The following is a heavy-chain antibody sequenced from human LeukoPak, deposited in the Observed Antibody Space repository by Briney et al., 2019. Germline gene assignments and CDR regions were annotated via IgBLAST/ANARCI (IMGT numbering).Heavy chain of an antibody. J-gene: IGHJ4*02. CDR2: IKNQTDGGTT. V-gene: IGHV3-15*01. CDR3: TTVAPVDY. CDR1: GFTFSNAW. Sequence: WEPLRLSCAASGFTFSNAWMSWVRQAPGKGLEWVGRIKNQTDGGTTDYAAPVKGRLIISTDESKNTLYLQMNSQKTGDTAVYYCTTVAPVDYWGQGTLVTVSS.